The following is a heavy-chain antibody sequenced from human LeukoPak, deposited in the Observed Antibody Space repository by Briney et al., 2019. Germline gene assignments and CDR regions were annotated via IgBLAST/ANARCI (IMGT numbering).Heavy chain of an antibody. D-gene: IGHD3-10*01. CDR2: IYVGGNT. J-gene: IGHJ5*01. Sequence: GGSLRLSCAASGFTVSSNYMSWVRQAPGKGLEWVSVIYVGGNTYYADSVKGRFTISRDNSKNTLYLQINSLRAEDTAVYYCATDRTIVLRGGIEYNCFDSWGQGTLVTVSS. CDR1: GFTVSSNY. CDR3: ATDRTIVLRGGIEYNCFDS. V-gene: IGHV3-53*01.